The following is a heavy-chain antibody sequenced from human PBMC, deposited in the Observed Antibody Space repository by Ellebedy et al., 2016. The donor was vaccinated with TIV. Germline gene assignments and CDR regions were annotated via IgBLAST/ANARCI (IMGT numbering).Heavy chain of an antibody. CDR1: GFTFSSYA. CDR2: INCNAVST. D-gene: IGHD3-10*01. V-gene: IGHV3-23*01. CDR3: ASSRYHYYLWNTIFAY. J-gene: IGHJ4*02. Sequence: GESLKISCAAPGFTFSSYAMSWVRQAPGQGLVWVSGINCNAVSTAYADSVKGRFTISRDNSKDTLFLQMNSLRAEDTAVYYCASSRYHYYLWNTIFAYWGQGALVTVSS.